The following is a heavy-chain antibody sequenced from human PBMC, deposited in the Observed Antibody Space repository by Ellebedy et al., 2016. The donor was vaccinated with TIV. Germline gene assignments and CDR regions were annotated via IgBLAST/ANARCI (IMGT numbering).Heavy chain of an antibody. V-gene: IGHV3-13*01. CDR3: ARGRFGDTAVDY. Sequence: GGSLRLSCAASGFTFSSYDMHWVRQAPGQCLELFSAIGTAGDTYYPGSVQDRCTISRENTKNSLYLQQTSLRAEDTAVYYCARGRFGDTAVDYWGQGTLVTVSS. CDR1: GFTFSSYD. J-gene: IGHJ4*03. D-gene: IGHD2-21*01. CDR2: IGTAGDT.